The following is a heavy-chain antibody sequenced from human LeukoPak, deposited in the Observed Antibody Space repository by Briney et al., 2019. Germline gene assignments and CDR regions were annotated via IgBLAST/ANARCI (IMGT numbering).Heavy chain of an antibody. CDR1: GDTFSGSY. CDR3: ARGRSGNSVGPGGCSDL. J-gene: IGHJ4*02. D-gene: IGHD5/OR15-5a*01. CDR2: INPNTGGT. Sequence: ASVKVSCKTSGDTFSGSYIHWLRQAPGQGLEWMGWINPNTGGTTYAQRFHGRVTMTRDSSISTAYMELSTLRSDDTAVYSCARGRSGNSVGPGGCSDLWGQGTLVTVSS. V-gene: IGHV1-2*02.